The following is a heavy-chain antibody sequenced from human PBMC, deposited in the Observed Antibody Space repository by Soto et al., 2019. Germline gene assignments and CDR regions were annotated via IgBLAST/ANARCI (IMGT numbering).Heavy chain of an antibody. V-gene: IGHV3-23*01. D-gene: IGHD3-10*01. CDR2: LSDNGGST. CDR3: AKDSTMVRGVILDHFDY. CDR1: GFTFSSYA. Sequence: EVQLLESGGGLVQPGGSLRLSCAASGFTFSSYAMSWVRQAPGKGLEWVSTLSDNGGSTYYADSVKGRFTISRDNSKNTLYLQMNSLRAEDTAVYYCAKDSTMVRGVILDHFDYWGQGTLVTVSS. J-gene: IGHJ4*02.